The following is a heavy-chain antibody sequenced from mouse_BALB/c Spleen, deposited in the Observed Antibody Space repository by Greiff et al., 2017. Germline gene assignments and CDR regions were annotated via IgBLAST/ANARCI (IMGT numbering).Heavy chain of an antibody. J-gene: IGHJ3*01. CDR2: ISYSGST. D-gene: IGHD1-1*01. CDR3: ARGDYYGSSPPWFAY. CDR1: GYSITSDYA. V-gene: IGHV3-2*02. Sequence: DVQLQESGPGLVKPSQSLSLTCTVTGYSITSDYAWNWIRQFPGNKLEWMGYISYSGSTSYNPSLKSRISITRDTSKNQFFLQLNSVTTEDTATYYCARGDYYGSSPPWFAYWGQGTLVTVSA.